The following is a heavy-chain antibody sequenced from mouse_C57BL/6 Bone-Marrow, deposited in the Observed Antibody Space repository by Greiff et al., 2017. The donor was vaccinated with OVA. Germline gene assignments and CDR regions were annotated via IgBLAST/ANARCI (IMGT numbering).Heavy chain of an antibody. CDR3: GRNYGSSFAY. J-gene: IGHJ3*01. Sequence: EVKLVESGGDLVKPGGSLKLSCAASGFTFSSYGMSWVRQTPDQRLEWVATISSGGSYTYYPDSVKGRFTFSRDNAKNTLYLQMSSLKSEDTAMFNCGRNYGSSFAYWGQGTLLTVSA. D-gene: IGHD1-1*01. V-gene: IGHV5-6*02. CDR1: GFTFSSYG. CDR2: ISSGGSYT.